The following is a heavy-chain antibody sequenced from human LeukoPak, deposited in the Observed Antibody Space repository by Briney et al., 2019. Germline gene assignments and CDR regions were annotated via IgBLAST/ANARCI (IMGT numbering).Heavy chain of an antibody. D-gene: IGHD5-12*01. V-gene: IGHV4-59*01. Sequence: PSETLSLTCTVSGGSISSYYWSWIWQPPGKGLEWIGFIYYSGSANYNPSLRSRVTISVDTSKNQFSLKLTSVTAADTAVYYCARTGVVATSYFFDYWGHGALVTVSS. J-gene: IGHJ4*01. CDR2: IYYSGSA. CDR1: GGSISSYY. CDR3: ARTGVVATSYFFDY.